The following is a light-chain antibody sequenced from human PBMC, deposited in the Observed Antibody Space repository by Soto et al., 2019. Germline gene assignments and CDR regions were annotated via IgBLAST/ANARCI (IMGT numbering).Light chain of an antibody. CDR3: AAWDDSLSGYV. V-gene: IGLV1-44*01. J-gene: IGLJ1*01. CDR1: GSNIGSNA. CDR2: TNN. Sequence: QSVLTQPPSASGTPGQRVTISCSGSGSNIGSNAVNWYQQLPGTAPKLLIYTNNQRPSGVPDRFSGSKSGTSGSLAISGLQSEDEADYYCAAWDDSLSGYVFGTGTKVTFL.